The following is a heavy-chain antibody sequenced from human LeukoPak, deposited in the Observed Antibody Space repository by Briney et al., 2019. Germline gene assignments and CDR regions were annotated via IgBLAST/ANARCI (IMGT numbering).Heavy chain of an antibody. Sequence: GGSLRLSCAASGFTFSSYEMNWVRQAPGKGLEWVSYISSSSSSIYYADSVKGRFTISRDNAKNSLSLQMNSLRAEDTAVYYCARGGAARPDYWGQGTLVTVSS. CDR3: ARGGAARPDY. D-gene: IGHD6-6*01. CDR1: GFTFSSYE. CDR2: ISSSSSSI. J-gene: IGHJ4*02. V-gene: IGHV3-48*03.